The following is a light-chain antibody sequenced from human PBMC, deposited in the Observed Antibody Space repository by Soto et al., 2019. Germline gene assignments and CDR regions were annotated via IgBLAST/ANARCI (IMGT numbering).Light chain of an antibody. Sequence: QSVLTQPASVSGSPGQSITISCTGTSSDVGGYNYVSWYHHHPGKAPKLLIYDVSNRPSGVSNRFSGSKSCNTASLTISGLQAEDEADSYCSAYTSRSTLDVFGTGTKVTV. J-gene: IGLJ1*01. V-gene: IGLV2-14*03. CDR1: SSDVGGYNY. CDR2: DVS. CDR3: SAYTSRSTLDV.